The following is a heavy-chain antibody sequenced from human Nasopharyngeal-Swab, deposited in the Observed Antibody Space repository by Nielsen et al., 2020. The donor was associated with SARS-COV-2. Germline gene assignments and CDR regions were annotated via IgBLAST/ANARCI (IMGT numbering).Heavy chain of an antibody. V-gene: IGHV4-59*01. CDR1: GFTFSNAW. CDR2: ISYTGST. D-gene: IGHD1-26*01. CDR3: ARHYIGSLKGAFDI. J-gene: IGHJ3*02. Sequence: ESLKISCAASGFTFSNAWMSWIRRSPGKGLEWIGYISYTGSTNYNPSLKGRVTISVDTSKNQFSLNLSSVTAADTAFYYCARHYIGSLKGAFDIWGQGTMVTVSS.